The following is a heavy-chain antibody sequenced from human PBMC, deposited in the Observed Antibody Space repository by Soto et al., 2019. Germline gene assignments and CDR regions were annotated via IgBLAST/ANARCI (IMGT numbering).Heavy chain of an antibody. Sequence: SQTLSLTCAISGDSVSRNSGAWNWIRQSPSGGLQWLGRTYYRSKWYREYAPSVKSRITINPDTAKNQFALQLKSVSPDDSGVYYCARGNWHDEGYYYGMDVWGQGITVTVSS. CDR2: TYYRSKWYR. CDR1: GDSVSRNSGA. D-gene: IGHD1-1*01. CDR3: ARGNWHDEGYYYGMDV. V-gene: IGHV6-1*01. J-gene: IGHJ6*02.